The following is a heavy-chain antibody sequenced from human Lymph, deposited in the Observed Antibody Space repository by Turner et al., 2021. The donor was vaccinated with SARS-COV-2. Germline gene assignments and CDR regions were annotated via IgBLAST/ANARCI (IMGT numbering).Heavy chain of an antibody. J-gene: IGHJ6*02. CDR1: GGTFSSYA. D-gene: IGHD3-10*01. V-gene: IGHV1-69*10. Sequence: QVQLVQSGAEVKKPGSSVKVSCTASGGTFSSYAISWVRQAPGQGREWRGGIIPILRIATYAQKFQGRVTITADKSTSTAYMELSSLRSEDTAVFYCARVVGGFGELGYYYYYGMDVWGQGTTVTVSS. CDR2: IIPILRIA. CDR3: ARVVGGFGELGYYYYYGMDV.